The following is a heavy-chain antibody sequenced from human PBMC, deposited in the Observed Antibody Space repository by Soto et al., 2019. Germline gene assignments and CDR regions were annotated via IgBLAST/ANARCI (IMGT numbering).Heavy chain of an antibody. D-gene: IGHD2-15*01. CDR1: GGSVSSGSYY. V-gene: IGHV4-61*01. Sequence: PSETLSLTCTVSGGSVSSGSYYWSWIRQPPGKGLEWIGYIYYSGSTNYNPSLKSRVTISVDTSKNQFSLKLSSVTAADTAVYYCAREDIVVVVAATHRRFYYYGMDVWGQGTTVTVSS. J-gene: IGHJ6*02. CDR2: IYYSGST. CDR3: AREDIVVVVAATHRRFYYYGMDV.